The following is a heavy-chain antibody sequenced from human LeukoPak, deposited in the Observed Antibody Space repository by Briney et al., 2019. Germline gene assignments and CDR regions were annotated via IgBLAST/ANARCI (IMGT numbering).Heavy chain of an antibody. D-gene: IGHD1-1*01. CDR3: ARRRNGVHYYFDY. V-gene: IGHV4-39*01. CDR1: GGSISTSDYY. Sequence: PSETLSLTCTVSGGSISTSDYYWGWIRPPPGKGLEWIVSFYYSGSTYYNPSLKSRLTISVDTSNNQFSLRLTSVTAADTAVYYCARRRNGVHYYFDYWGQGTLVTVSS. CDR2: FYYSGST. J-gene: IGHJ4*02.